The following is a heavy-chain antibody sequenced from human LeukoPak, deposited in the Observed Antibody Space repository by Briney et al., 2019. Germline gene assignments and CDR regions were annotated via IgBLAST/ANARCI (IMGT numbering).Heavy chain of an antibody. Sequence: ASVKVSCKASGYTFTDYYMHWVRQAPGQGFEWMGWINPNDGDTNYAQKLQGRVTMTRDMSISTAHMEVSRLRSDDTAVYYCARANFLYCSSSTCLFDYWGQGTLVTVSS. D-gene: IGHD2-2*01. CDR1: GYTFTDYY. J-gene: IGHJ4*02. V-gene: IGHV1-2*02. CDR3: ARANFLYCSSSTCLFDY. CDR2: INPNDGDT.